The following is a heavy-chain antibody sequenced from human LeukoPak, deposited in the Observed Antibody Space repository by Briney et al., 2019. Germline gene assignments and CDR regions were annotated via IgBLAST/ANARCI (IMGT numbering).Heavy chain of an antibody. CDR3: ARGAPCGGDCSIWVGAFDI. CDR2: ISAYNGNT. J-gene: IGHJ3*02. D-gene: IGHD2-21*02. V-gene: IGHV1-18*01. CDR1: GYTFTSYG. Sequence: ASVKVSCTASGYTFTSYGISWVRQAPGQGLEWMGWISAYNGNTNYAQKLQGRVTMTTDTSTSTAYMELRSLRSDDTAVYYCARGAPCGGDCSIWVGAFDIWGQGTMVTVSS.